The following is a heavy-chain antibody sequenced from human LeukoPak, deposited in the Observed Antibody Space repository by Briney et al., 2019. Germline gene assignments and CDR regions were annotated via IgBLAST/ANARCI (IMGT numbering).Heavy chain of an antibody. V-gene: IGHV4-39*01. D-gene: IGHD3-3*01. Sequence: SETLSLTCTVSGGSISSSSYYWGWIRQPPGKGLEWIGSIYYSGSTYYNPSLKSRVTISVDTSKNQFSLKLSSVTAADTAVYYCARAVLRFRDRNYFDYWGQGTLVTVSS. CDR3: ARAVLRFRDRNYFDY. CDR2: IYYSGST. J-gene: IGHJ4*02. CDR1: GGSISSSSYY.